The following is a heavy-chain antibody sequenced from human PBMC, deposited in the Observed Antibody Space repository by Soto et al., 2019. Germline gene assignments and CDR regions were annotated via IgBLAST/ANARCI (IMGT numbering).Heavy chain of an antibody. Sequence: ASVKVSCKATGYTFINYGLHWVRQAPGQRLEWMGWINAGNGNTKYSQNFQGRVTISADTSASTAYMELSGLRSEDTALYYCARDRTPPGFSSGWYYFDYWGQ. CDR3: ARDRTPPGFSSGWYYFDY. CDR2: INAGNGNT. J-gene: IGHJ4*01. CDR1: GYTFINYG. D-gene: IGHD6-19*01. V-gene: IGHV1-3*01.